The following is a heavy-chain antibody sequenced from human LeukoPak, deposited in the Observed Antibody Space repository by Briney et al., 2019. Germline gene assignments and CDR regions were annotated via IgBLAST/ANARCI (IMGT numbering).Heavy chain of an antibody. CDR1: GGSISSSSYY. CDR2: IYTSGST. J-gene: IGHJ5*02. D-gene: IGHD6-13*01. V-gene: IGHV4-61*02. Sequence: PSETLSLTCTVSGGSISSSSYYWSWIRQPAGKGLEWIGRIYTSGSTNYNPSLKSRVTMSVDTSKNQFSLKLSSVTAADTAVYYCARSSWYFDPWGQGTLVTVSS. CDR3: ARSSWYFDP.